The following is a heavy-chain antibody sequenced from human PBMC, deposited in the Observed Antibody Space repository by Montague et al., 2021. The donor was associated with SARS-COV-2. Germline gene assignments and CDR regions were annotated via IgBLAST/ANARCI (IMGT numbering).Heavy chain of an antibody. CDR2: ISWNSGGL. Sequence: SLRLSCAASGFKFDDYAMHWVRQAPGKGLEWVSGISWNSGGLGYADSVKGRFTISRDNSYNSLYLEMNSLRPDDTALYYCAKDRRYYFGSSGYPDAFNIWGQGTLVTVSS. J-gene: IGHJ3*02. D-gene: IGHD3-22*01. V-gene: IGHV3-9*01. CDR1: GFKFDDYA. CDR3: AKDRRYYFGSSGYPDAFNI.